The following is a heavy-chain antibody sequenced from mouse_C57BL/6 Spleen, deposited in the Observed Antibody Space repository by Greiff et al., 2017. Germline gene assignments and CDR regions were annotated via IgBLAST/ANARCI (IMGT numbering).Heavy chain of an antibody. V-gene: IGHV1-80*01. CDR1: GYAFTSYW. J-gene: IGHJ2*03. CDR3: ARQLYDDAVDY. CDR2: IYPGDGNT. D-gene: IGHD2-3*01. Sequence: QVQLQQSGAELVKPGASVKISCKASGYAFTSYWMNWVKQRPGNGLEWIGQIYPGDGNTNYNGKFKGKATMTADTSSSTAYMQLSSLTSEDSAVYFCARQLYDDAVDYWGQGTRLTVSA.